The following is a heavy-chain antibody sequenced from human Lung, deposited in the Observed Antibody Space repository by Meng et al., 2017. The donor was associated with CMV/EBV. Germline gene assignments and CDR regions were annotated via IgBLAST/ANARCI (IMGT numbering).Heavy chain of an antibody. CDR3: ATGVADFEY. CDR1: GYTFTSYD. D-gene: IGHD6-19*01. J-gene: IGHJ4*02. V-gene: IGHV1-8*01. CDR2: MNPNRGTT. Sequence: VQLVQSGAEVKKPGASVKVSCKATGYTFTSYDINWVRQGTGQGLEWMGWMNPNRGTTGYAQKFQGRVTMTRNISKSTAYMDLSSLRSEDTAVYYCATGVADFEYWGQGTLVTVSS.